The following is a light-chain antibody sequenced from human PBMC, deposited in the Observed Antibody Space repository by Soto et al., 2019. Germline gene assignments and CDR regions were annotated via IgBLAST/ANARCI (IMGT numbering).Light chain of an antibody. Sequence: DIQMTQSPSSLSASVGDRVTITCRASQSISSYLNWYQQKPGKAPKLLIYGASSLQSGVPSRFSGSEYGTDFTLTISSLQPEDFATYYCKQCYITPRTFGQGTKVEIK. CDR2: GAS. J-gene: IGKJ1*01. V-gene: IGKV1-39*01. CDR1: QSISSY. CDR3: KQCYITPRT.